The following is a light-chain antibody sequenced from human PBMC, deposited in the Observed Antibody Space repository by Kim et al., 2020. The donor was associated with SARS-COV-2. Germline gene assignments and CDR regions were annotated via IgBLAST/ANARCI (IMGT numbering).Light chain of an antibody. CDR3: NSRDSSGNHLWV. V-gene: IGLV3-19*01. CDR2: GKN. CDR1: SLRSYY. J-gene: IGLJ3*02. Sequence: SSELTQDPAVSVALGQTVRITCQGDSLRSYYASWYQQKPGQAPVLVIYGKNNRPPGIPDRFSGSSSGNTASLTITGAQAEDEADYYCNSRDSSGNHLWVFGGGTQLTVL.